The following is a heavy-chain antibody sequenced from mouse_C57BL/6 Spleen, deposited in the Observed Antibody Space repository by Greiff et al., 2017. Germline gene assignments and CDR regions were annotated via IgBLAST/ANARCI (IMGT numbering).Heavy chain of an antibody. CDR1: GFTFSSYA. Sequence: DVQLVESGEGLVKPGGSLKLSCAASGFTFSSYAMSWVRQTPEKRLEWVAYISSGGDYIYYADTVKGRFTISRDNARNTLYLQMSSLKSEDTAMYYCTREEGDDPHGGFAYWGQGTLVTVSA. CDR2: ISSGGDYI. J-gene: IGHJ3*01. D-gene: IGHD2-3*01. CDR3: TREEGDDPHGGFAY. V-gene: IGHV5-9-1*02.